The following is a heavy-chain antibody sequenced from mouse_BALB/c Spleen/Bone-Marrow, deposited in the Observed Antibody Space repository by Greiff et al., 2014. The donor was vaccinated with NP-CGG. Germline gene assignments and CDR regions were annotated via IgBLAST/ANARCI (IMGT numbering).Heavy chain of an antibody. CDR3: ASPYYRYDGFAY. CDR2: INPYNDGT. V-gene: IGHV1-14*01. Sequence: QLQESGPELVKPGASVKMSCKASGYTFTSYVMHWVKQKPGQGLEWIGYINPYNDGTKYNEKFKGKATLTSDKSSSTAYMKRRSLTSEDSAVYYGASPYYRYDGFAYWGQGTLVTVSA. J-gene: IGHJ3*01. D-gene: IGHD2-14*01. CDR1: GYTFTSYV.